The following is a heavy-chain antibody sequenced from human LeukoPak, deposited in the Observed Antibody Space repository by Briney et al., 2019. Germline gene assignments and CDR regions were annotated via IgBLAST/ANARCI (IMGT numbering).Heavy chain of an antibody. D-gene: IGHD4-17*01. CDR3: ARDGDYVYFHY. V-gene: IGHV4-38-2*02. Sequence: SETLSLTCAVSGYSISSGYYWGWIRQPPGKGLEWIGSIYHSGSTYYNPSLKSRVTISVDTSKNQFSLKLSSVTAADTAVYYCARDGDYVYFHYWGQGTLVTVSS. CDR2: IYHSGST. CDR1: GYSISSGYY. J-gene: IGHJ4*02.